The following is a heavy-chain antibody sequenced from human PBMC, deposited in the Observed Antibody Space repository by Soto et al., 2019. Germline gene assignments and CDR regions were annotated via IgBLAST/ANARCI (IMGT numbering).Heavy chain of an antibody. CDR1: GGSVGSGSDY. D-gene: IGHD5-18*01. Sequence: SETLSLTCTVSGGSVGSGSDYWSWILHPPGKGLEWIGYIYYRGSTNYNPSLKSRVTISVDTSKNQFSLKLSSVTAADTAVYYCARGLQLWTLDYWGQGTLVTVSS. CDR3: ARGLQLWTLDY. J-gene: IGHJ4*02. V-gene: IGHV4-61*01. CDR2: IYYRGST.